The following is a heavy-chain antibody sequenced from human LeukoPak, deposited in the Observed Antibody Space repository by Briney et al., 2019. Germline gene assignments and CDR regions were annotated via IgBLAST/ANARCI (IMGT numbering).Heavy chain of an antibody. J-gene: IGHJ2*01. CDR3: ARVRGMEVTTNWYFDL. D-gene: IGHD4-17*01. CDR2: IYHTGST. Sequence: SETLSLTCAVSGYSISSGYYWGCIRQPPGKGLERIGNIYHTGSTYYNPSLKSRVTISVDPSKNQFSLKLSSVTAADTAVFYCARVRGMEVTTNWYFDLWGRGTLVTVSS. V-gene: IGHV4-38-2*01. CDR1: GYSISSGYY.